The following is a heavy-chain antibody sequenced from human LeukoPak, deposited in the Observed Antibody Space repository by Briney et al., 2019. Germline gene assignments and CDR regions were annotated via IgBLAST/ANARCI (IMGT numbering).Heavy chain of an antibody. V-gene: IGHV3-21*01. CDR1: GFTFSTYS. Sequence: GGSLRLSCAASGFTFSTYSMNWVRQAPGKGPEWVSSISTGSNYIYYADSVKGRFTISRDNAKDSLSLQMNSLRAEDTAVYYCARGSYPDYWGQGTLVTVSS. CDR2: ISTGSNYI. D-gene: IGHD1-26*01. J-gene: IGHJ4*02. CDR3: ARGSYPDY.